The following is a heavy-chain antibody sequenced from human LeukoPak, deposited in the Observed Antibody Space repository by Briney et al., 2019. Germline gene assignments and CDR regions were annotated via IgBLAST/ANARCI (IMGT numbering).Heavy chain of an antibody. J-gene: IGHJ6*03. D-gene: IGHD4-17*01. Sequence: SETLPHTCSGSNYSISNSLYWGWLRQPPGKGLEWIGSIYRSGSTFYNPSLKSRVTISLDTSKNQFSLKLSSVTAADTAVYFCARGTYGYYMDGCGKGTTVTVSS. CDR2: IYRSGST. CDR1: NYSISNSLY. CDR3: ARGTYGYYMDG. V-gene: IGHV4-38-2*02.